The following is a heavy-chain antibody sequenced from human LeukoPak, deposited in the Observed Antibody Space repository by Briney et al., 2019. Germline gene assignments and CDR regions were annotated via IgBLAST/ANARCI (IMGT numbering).Heavy chain of an antibody. Sequence: TSQTLSLTCTVSGGSISSGGYYWSWIRQPPGKGLEWIGYIYHSGSTYYNPSLKSRVTISVDTSKNQFSLKLSSVTAADTAVYYCARGPSFDAFDIWGQGTMVTVSS. V-gene: IGHV4-30-2*05. J-gene: IGHJ3*02. CDR3: ARGPSFDAFDI. CDR2: IYHSGST. CDR1: GGSISSGGYY.